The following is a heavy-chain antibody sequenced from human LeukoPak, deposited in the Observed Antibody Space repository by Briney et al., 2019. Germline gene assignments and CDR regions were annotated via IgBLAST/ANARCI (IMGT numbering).Heavy chain of an antibody. CDR1: GGSVSSGGYY. CDR2: IYYSGST. D-gene: IGHD1-26*01. J-gene: IGHJ6*02. Sequence: SETLSLTCTVSGGSVSSGGYYWSWIWQPPGKGLEWIGYIYYSGSTNYNPSLKSRVTISVDTSKNQFSLKLSSVTAADTAVYYCARDSESYQPYYYYGMDVWGQGTTVTVSS. CDR3: ARDSESYQPYYYYGMDV. V-gene: IGHV4-61*08.